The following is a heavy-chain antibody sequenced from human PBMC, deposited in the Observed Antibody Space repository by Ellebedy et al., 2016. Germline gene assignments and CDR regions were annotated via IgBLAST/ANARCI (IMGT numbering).Heavy chain of an antibody. J-gene: IGHJ4*02. CDR2: IYHSGST. CDR1: GGSISSGGYS. Sequence: SETLSLTCAVSGGSISSGGYSWSWIRQPPGKGLEWIGYIYHSGSTYYNPSLKSRVTISVDRSKNQFSLKLSSVTAADTAVYYCARDRSGGLGLFDYWGQGTLVTVSS. V-gene: IGHV4-30-2*01. CDR3: ARDRSGGLGLFDY. D-gene: IGHD3-16*01.